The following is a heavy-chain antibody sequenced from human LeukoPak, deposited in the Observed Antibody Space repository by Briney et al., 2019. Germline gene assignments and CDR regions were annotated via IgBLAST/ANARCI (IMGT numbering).Heavy chain of an antibody. CDR1: GGSISSSSYY. J-gene: IGHJ4*02. V-gene: IGHV4-39*01. CDR3: ARPYCGGDCEWNY. Sequence: KTSETLSLTCTVSGGSISSSSYYWGWIRQPPGKGLEWIGSIYYSGSTYYNPSLKSRVTISVDTSKNQFSLKLSSVTAADTAVYYCARPYCGGDCEWNYWGQGTLVTVSS. D-gene: IGHD2-21*02. CDR2: IYYSGST.